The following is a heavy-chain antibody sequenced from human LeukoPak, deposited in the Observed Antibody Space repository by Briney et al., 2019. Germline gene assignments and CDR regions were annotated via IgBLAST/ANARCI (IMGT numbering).Heavy chain of an antibody. CDR3: ARDHIVGATTSVYFQH. CDR1: GYTFTSYG. D-gene: IGHD1-26*01. J-gene: IGHJ1*01. CDR2: ISAYNGNT. V-gene: IGHV1-18*01. Sequence: ASVKASCKASGYTFTSYGISWVRQAPGQGLEWMGWISAYNGNTNYAQKVQGRVTMTTDTSTSTAYMELRSLRSDDTAVYYCARDHIVGATTSVYFQHWGQGTLVTVSS.